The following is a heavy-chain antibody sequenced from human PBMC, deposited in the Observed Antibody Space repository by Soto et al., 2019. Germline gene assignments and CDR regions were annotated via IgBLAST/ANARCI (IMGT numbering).Heavy chain of an antibody. Sequence: QVQLQESGPGLVKPSQTLSLTCTVSGGSISSGGYYWSWIRQHPGKGLEWIGYIDYSGSTYYNPSLMSRVTISVDTSKNQFSLKLSSVTAADTAVYYCARRIVATIYYFDYWGQGTLVTVSS. V-gene: IGHV4-31*03. J-gene: IGHJ4*02. CDR1: GGSISSGGYY. CDR2: IDYSGST. CDR3: ARRIVATIYYFDY. D-gene: IGHD5-12*01.